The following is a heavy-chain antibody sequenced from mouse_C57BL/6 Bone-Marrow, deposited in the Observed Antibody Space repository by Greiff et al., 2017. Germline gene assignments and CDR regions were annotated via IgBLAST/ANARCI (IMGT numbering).Heavy chain of an antibody. Sequence: EVQLVESGGGLVKPGGSLKLSCAASGFTFSSYAMSWVRQTPEKRLEWVATISDGGSYTYYPDNVKGRFTISRDNAKNNLYLQMSHLKSEDTAMYYCARGNDGYFPWFAYWGQGTLVTVSA. CDR1: GFTFSSYA. D-gene: IGHD2-3*01. CDR3: ARGNDGYFPWFAY. J-gene: IGHJ3*01. V-gene: IGHV5-4*01. CDR2: ISDGGSYT.